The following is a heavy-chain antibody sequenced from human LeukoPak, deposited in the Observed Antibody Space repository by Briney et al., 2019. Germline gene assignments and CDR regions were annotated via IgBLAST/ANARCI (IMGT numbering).Heavy chain of an antibody. CDR2: IYSGGST. CDR3: VRGDYGDYTLFDY. Sequence: GGSLRLSCAASGFTFSDYYMSWIRQAPGKGLEWVSVIYSGGSTYYADSVKGRFTISRDNSKNTLYLQMNSLRAEDTAVYYCVRGDYGDYTLFDYWGQGTLVTVSS. CDR1: GFTFSDYY. J-gene: IGHJ4*02. V-gene: IGHV3-53*01. D-gene: IGHD4-17*01.